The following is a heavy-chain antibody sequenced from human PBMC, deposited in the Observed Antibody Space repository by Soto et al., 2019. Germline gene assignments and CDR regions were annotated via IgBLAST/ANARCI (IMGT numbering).Heavy chain of an antibody. V-gene: IGHV3-33*01. D-gene: IGHD1-1*01. CDR1: GFTFSSYG. CDR3: ARDRQVTTTGLYYYGMDV. J-gene: IGHJ6*02. CDR2: IWYDGSNK. Sequence: PGGSLRLSCAASGFTFSSYGMHWVRQAPGKGLEWVAVIWYDGSNKYYADSVKGRFTFSRDNSKNTLYLQMNSLRAEDTAVYYCARDRQVTTTGLYYYGMDVWGQGTTVTV.